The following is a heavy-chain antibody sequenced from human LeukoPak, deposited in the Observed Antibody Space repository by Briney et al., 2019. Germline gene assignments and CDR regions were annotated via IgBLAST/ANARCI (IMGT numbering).Heavy chain of an antibody. CDR3: ARLKFYDSTGYSPGHYMDV. J-gene: IGHJ6*03. D-gene: IGHD3-22*01. CDR2: LYPGVST. Sequence: SDTLSLTCTVSVRPIYSYYWSWIRQTAGKGLEWIGRLYPGVSTNYNPSLKSRVTMSVDTSKNQFALKLSAVTAADTAVYYCARLKFYDSTGYSPGHYMDVWGKGTTVTVSS. V-gene: IGHV4-4*07. CDR1: VRPIYSYY.